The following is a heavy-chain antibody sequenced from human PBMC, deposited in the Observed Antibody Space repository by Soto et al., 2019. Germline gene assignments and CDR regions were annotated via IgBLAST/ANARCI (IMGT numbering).Heavy chain of an antibody. CDR1: GGSISSSSYY. CDR3: ARRDESHFDY. CDR2: IYYSGST. Sequence: QLQLQESGPGLVKPSETLSLTCTVSGGSISSSSYYWGWIRQPPGKGLEWIGSIYYSGSTYYNPSLKSRVTISVDTSKNQFSLKLSSETAADTAVYYCARRDESHFDYWGQGTLVTVSS. V-gene: IGHV4-39*01. J-gene: IGHJ4*02.